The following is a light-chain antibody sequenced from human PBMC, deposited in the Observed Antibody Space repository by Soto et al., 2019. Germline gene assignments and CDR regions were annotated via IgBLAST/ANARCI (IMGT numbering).Light chain of an antibody. Sequence: DIQMTQSPSTLSGSVGDRVTITCRASQTISSWLAWYQQKPEKAPKLLIYKASSLESGVPSRFSGSGSGTEFTLTISSLQPDDFATYYCQQYNSYSGTFGQGTKVDIK. CDR1: QTISSW. J-gene: IGKJ2*01. CDR2: KAS. CDR3: QQYNSYSGT. V-gene: IGKV1-5*03.